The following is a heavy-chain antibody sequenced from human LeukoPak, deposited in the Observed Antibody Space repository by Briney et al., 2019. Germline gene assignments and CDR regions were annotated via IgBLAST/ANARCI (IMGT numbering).Heavy chain of an antibody. CDR3: AKEHSSSPADYYYYGMDV. J-gene: IGHJ6*02. CDR2: ISWNSGSI. CDR1: GFTFDDYA. D-gene: IGHD6-6*01. V-gene: IGHV3-9*01. Sequence: GGSLRLSCAASGFTFDDYAMHWVRQAPGKGLEWVSGISWNSGSIGYADSVKGRFAISRDNAKNSLYLQMNSLRAEDTALYYCAKEHSSSPADYYYYGMDVWGQGTTVTVSS.